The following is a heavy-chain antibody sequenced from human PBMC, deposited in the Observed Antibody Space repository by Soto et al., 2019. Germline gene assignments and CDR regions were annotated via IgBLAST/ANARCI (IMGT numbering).Heavy chain of an antibody. CDR2: ISYDGSNK. CDR1: GFTFSSYG. D-gene: IGHD1-26*01. V-gene: IGHV3-30*18. CDR3: AKDHKTTSYYYYGMDV. J-gene: IGHJ6*02. Sequence: QAGGSLRLSCAASGFTFSSYGMHWVRQAPGKGLEWVAVISYDGSNKYYADSVKGRFTISRDNSKNTLYLQMNSLRAEDTAVYYCAKDHKTTSYYYYGMDVWGQGTTVTVSS.